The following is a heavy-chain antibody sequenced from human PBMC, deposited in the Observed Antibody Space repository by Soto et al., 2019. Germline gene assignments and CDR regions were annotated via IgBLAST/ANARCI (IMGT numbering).Heavy chain of an antibody. CDR3: ARDRPDYSNSYDAFDI. V-gene: IGHV4-61*08. J-gene: IGHJ3*02. CDR2: ISDTGAT. Sequence: QVQLQESGPGLVKPSETLSLTCSVSGGSVSSGGHYWSWIRQPPGKTLEWIAYISDTGATKYNPSLKSRVTISLDKSKSQVSLRLGSVTAADTAVYYCARDRPDYSNSYDAFDIWGQGTMVTVSS. D-gene: IGHD5-12*01. CDR1: GGSVSSGGHY.